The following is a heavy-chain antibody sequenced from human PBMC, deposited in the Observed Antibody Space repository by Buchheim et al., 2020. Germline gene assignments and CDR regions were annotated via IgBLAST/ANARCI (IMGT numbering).Heavy chain of an antibody. CDR2: INPNSGGT. J-gene: IGHJ5*02. Sequence: QVQLVQSGAEVKKPGASVKVSCKASGYTFTGYYMHWVRQAPGQGLEWMGWINPNSGGTNYAQKFQGWVTMTRDTSISPAYMELSRLRSDDTAVYYCAVFASGYDDRGGNWFDPWGQGTL. CDR1: GYTFTGYY. CDR3: AVFASGYDDRGGNWFDP. V-gene: IGHV1-2*04. D-gene: IGHD6-25*01.